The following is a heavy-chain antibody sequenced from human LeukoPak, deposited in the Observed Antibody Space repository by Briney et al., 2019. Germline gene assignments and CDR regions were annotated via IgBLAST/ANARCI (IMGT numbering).Heavy chain of an antibody. D-gene: IGHD3-10*01. V-gene: IGHV4-30-2*01. J-gene: IGHJ4*02. CDR1: GGSISSGGYS. Sequence: PSQTLSLTCAVSGGSISSGGYSWSWIRQPPGKGLEWIGYIYHSGSTYYNPSLKSRVTISVDRSKNQFSLKLSSVTAADTAVYYCARGESPDYWGQGTLVTVSS. CDR3: ARGESPDY. CDR2: IYHSGST.